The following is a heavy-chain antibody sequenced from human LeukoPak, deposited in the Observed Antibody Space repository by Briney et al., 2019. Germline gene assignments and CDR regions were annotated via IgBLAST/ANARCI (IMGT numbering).Heavy chain of an antibody. V-gene: IGHV3-30*04. Sequence: GGSLRLSCAASGFTFSSYAMHWVRQAPGKGLEWVAVISYDGSNKYYADSVKGRFTISRDNAKNSLYLQMNSLRAEDTAVYYCARGNYDFWSGYYWGNYYYYYMDVWGKGTTVTVSS. CDR1: GFTFSSYA. D-gene: IGHD3-3*01. J-gene: IGHJ6*03. CDR2: ISYDGSNK. CDR3: ARGNYDFWSGYYWGNYYYYYMDV.